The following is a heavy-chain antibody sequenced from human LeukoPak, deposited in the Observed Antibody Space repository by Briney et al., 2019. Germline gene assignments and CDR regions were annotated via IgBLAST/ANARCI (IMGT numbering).Heavy chain of an antibody. Sequence: GGSLRLSCAASGFTFSSYAMHWVRQAPGKGLEWVAVISYDGSNKYYADSVKGRFTISRDNSNNTLYLQMNNLRAEDTAVYYCAKTHSSSWHPLDFWGQGTLVTASS. V-gene: IGHV3-30-3*02. CDR3: AKTHSSSWHPLDF. J-gene: IGHJ4*02. CDR2: ISYDGSNK. D-gene: IGHD6-13*01. CDR1: GFTFSSYA.